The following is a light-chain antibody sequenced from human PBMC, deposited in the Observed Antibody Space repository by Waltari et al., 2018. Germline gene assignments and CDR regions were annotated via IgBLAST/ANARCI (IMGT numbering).Light chain of an antibody. Sequence: EIVLPQSPGTLSLSPGERVTLSCRASQSINKNFLAWYQQKLGPAPRLLLYSTSRRAAGIPDRFVGSGAGTDFTLTITRLEPEDFALYHCQQYDTSPYTLGQGTKVEIK. J-gene: IGKJ2*01. CDR3: QQYDTSPYT. V-gene: IGKV3-20*01. CDR2: STS. CDR1: QSINKNF.